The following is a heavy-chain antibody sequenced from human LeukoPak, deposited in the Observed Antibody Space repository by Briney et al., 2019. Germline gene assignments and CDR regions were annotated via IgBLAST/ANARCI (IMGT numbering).Heavy chain of an antibody. Sequence: PSETLSLTCVVSGGSVSGYYWGWIRQPPGRGLEWIGYVYYSGSTNYNPSFKSRITISVDTSRNQFSLQLSSVTAADTAVYYCARIHRYCSGGACYVLDNWGQGTLVAISS. J-gene: IGHJ4*02. CDR3: ARIHRYCSGGACYVLDN. D-gene: IGHD2-15*01. V-gene: IGHV4-59*02. CDR1: GGSVSGYY. CDR2: VYYSGST.